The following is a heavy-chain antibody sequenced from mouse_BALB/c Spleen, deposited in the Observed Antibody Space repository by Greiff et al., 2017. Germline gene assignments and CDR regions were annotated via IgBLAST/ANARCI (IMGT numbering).Heavy chain of an antibody. CDR1: GYSITSDYA. V-gene: IGHV3-2*02. CDR3: ASEEGGAMDY. Sequence: EVQLLESGPGLVKPSQSLSLTCTVTGYSITSDYAWNWIRQFPGNKLEWMGYISYSGSTSYNPSLNSRISITRDTSKNQFFLQLNSVTTEDTATDYCASEEGGAMDYWGQGTSVTVSS. CDR2: ISYSGST. J-gene: IGHJ4*01.